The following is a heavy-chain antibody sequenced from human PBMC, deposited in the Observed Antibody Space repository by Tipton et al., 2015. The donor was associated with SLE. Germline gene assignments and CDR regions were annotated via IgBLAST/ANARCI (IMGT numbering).Heavy chain of an antibody. CDR2: ISAYNGDT. V-gene: IGHV1-18*01. Sequence: QLVQSGAEVKKPGASVKVSCKASGYTFTSYGISWVRQAPGQGLEWMGWISAYNGDTNYAQKVQGRVTMTTDKSTSTAYMELRSLRSDDTAVYYCARDRSAVKGDAFDIWGQGTMVTVSS. J-gene: IGHJ3*02. CDR1: GYTFTSYG. CDR3: ARDRSAVKGDAFDI.